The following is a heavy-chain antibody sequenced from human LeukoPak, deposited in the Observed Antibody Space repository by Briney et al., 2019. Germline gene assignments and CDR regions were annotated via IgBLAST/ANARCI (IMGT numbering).Heavy chain of an antibody. Sequence: SETLSLTCTVSGGSISSSSYYWGWIRRPPGKGLEWIGSIYYSGSTYYNPSLKSRVTISVDTSKNQFSLKLSSVTAADTAVYYCAGPRAGYYGAYYMDVWGKGTMVTVSS. CDR3: AGPRAGYYGAYYMDV. CDR2: IYYSGST. D-gene: IGHD3-10*01. CDR1: GGSISSSSYY. V-gene: IGHV4-39*01. J-gene: IGHJ6*03.